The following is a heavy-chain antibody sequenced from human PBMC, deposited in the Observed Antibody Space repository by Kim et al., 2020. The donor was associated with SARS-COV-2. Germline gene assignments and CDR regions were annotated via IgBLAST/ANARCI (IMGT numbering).Heavy chain of an antibody. CDR1: GFTFSSYA. Sequence: GGSLRLSCAASGFTFSSYAMHWVRQAPGKGLLYVSGIRSNGDTTFYADSVNGRFTISRDNSKNTLYLQMGSLRAEDMGVYYCARTNYDFWSGYPQGYFDL. CDR2: IRSNGDTT. D-gene: IGHD3-3*01. CDR3: ARTNYDFWSGYPQGYFDL. V-gene: IGHV3-64*02. J-gene: IGHJ2*01.